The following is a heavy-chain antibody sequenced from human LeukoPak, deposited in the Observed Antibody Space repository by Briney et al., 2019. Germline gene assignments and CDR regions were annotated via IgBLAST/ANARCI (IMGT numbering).Heavy chain of an antibody. CDR2: FNPSGGST. Sequence: ASVKVSCKAYGYTFPSYYCHWVRQAPGKGLEWMGIFNPSGGSTSYAQKFQGRVTMTRDTSTSTVYMELSSLRSEDTAVYYCARECYNGDYRPWYFHRWGRGALVTVSS. V-gene: IGHV1-46*01. CDR1: GYTFPSYY. CDR3: ARECYNGDYRPWYFHR. D-gene: IGHD4-17*01. J-gene: IGHJ2*01.